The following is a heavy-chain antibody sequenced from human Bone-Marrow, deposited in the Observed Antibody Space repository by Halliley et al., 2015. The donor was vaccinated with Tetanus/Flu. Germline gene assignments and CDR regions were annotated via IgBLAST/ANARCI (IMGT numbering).Heavy chain of an antibody. CDR2: ITGSSGHI. D-gene: IGHD1-1*01. J-gene: IGHJ6*02. CDR3: ARRYGESPLYGLDV. V-gene: IGHV3-21*06. Sequence: WVSYITGSSGHIEYADSVKGRFTISRDSTKTSVFLQMSSLRPEDTAMYYCARRYGESPLYGLDVWGQGTTVTVSS.